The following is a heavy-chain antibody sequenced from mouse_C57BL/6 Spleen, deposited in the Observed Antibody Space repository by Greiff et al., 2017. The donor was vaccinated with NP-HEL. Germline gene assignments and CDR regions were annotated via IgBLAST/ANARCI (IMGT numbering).Heavy chain of an antibody. CDR3: ARSRVRYGSFDY. Sequence: VQLQQSGAELVRPGSSVKLSCKASGYTFTSYWMHWVKQRPIQGLEWIGNIDPSDSETHYNQKFKDKATLTVDKSSSTAYMQLSSLTSEDSAVYYCARSRVRYGSFDYWGQGTTLTVSS. CDR2: IDPSDSET. J-gene: IGHJ2*01. V-gene: IGHV1-52*01. D-gene: IGHD1-1*01. CDR1: GYTFTSYW.